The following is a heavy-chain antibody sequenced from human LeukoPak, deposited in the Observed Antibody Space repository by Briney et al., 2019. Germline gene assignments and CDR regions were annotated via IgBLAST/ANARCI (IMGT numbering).Heavy chain of an antibody. Sequence: SETLSLTCTVSGGSISSSSYYWGWIRQPPGKGLEWIGSIYYSGSTYYNPSLKSRVTISVDTSKNQFSLKLSSVTAADTAVYYCARRVVVTRGFDYWGQGTLVTVSS. CDR1: GGSISSSSYY. D-gene: IGHD4-23*01. J-gene: IGHJ4*02. CDR3: ARRVVVTRGFDY. CDR2: IYYSGST. V-gene: IGHV4-39*01.